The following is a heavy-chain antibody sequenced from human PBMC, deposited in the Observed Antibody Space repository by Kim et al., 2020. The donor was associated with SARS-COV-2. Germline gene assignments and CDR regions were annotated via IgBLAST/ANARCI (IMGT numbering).Heavy chain of an antibody. CDR2: TYYRSKWYN. Sequence: SQTLSLTCAISGDSVSSNSAAWNWIRQSPSRGLEWLGRTYYRSKWYNDYAVSVKSRITINPDTSKNQFSLQLNSVTPEDTAVYYCARAEYSPIRQSGYYTVRGYYYGMDVWGQGTTVTVSS. D-gene: IGHD3-3*01. CDR1: GDSVSSNSAA. V-gene: IGHV6-1*01. CDR3: ARAEYSPIRQSGYYTVRGYYYGMDV. J-gene: IGHJ6*02.